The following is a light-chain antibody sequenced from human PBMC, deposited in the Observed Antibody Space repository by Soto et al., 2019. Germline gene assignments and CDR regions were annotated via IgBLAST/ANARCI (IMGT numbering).Light chain of an antibody. Sequence: QSALTQPASLSGSPGQSITISCTGTSSDVGYYKFVSWYQQHPGKAPRLLIYEVSDRPSGVSDRFSGSKSGNTASLTISGLQAEDEADYYCSSYTSSSTVVFGGGTKVTVL. CDR1: SSDVGYYKF. V-gene: IGLV2-14*01. CDR2: EVS. CDR3: SSYTSSSTVV. J-gene: IGLJ2*01.